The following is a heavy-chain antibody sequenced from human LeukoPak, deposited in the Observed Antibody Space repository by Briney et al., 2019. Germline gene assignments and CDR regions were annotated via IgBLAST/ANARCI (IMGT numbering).Heavy chain of an antibody. Sequence: GRSLGLSCAPSGFTFSRHGMHWVRQAPGKGLEWVAIISNDGSRKYYAHSVEGRFTISRDNSKNTLYLQMDSLRAEDTAVYYCARDRAWNYFDYWGQGTLVTVSS. D-gene: IGHD3-3*01. J-gene: IGHJ4*02. CDR3: ARDRAWNYFDY. CDR1: GFTFSRHG. CDR2: ISNDGSRK. V-gene: IGHV3-30*03.